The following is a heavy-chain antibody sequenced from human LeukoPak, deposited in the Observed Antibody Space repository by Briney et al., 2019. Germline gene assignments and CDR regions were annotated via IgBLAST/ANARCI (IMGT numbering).Heavy chain of an antibody. V-gene: IGHV3-9*01. D-gene: IGHD3-10*01. CDR2: ISWNSGSI. CDR1: GFTFDDYA. Sequence: GGSLRLSCAASGFTFDDYAMHWVRQAPGKGLEWVSGISWNSGSIGYADSVKGRFTISRDNAKNSLYLQMNSLRAEDTALYYCAKDFDRAHSGGFDYWGQGTLVTVSS. J-gene: IGHJ4*02. CDR3: AKDFDRAHSGGFDY.